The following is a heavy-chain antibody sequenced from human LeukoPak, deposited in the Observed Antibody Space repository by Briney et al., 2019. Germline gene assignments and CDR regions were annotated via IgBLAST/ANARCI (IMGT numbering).Heavy chain of an antibody. CDR3: ATAVYYDFWSGHGRYFDY. V-gene: IGHV4-59*02. CDR2: TYYSGST. CDR1: GGSVSGYY. Sequence: SETLSLTCTVPGGSVSGYYWSWIRQPPGKGLEWIGYTYYSGSTNYNPALKYRVTISVDTSKNQFSLKLSSVTAADTAVYSCATAVYYDFWSGHGRYFDYWGQGTLVTVSS. J-gene: IGHJ4*02. D-gene: IGHD3-3*01.